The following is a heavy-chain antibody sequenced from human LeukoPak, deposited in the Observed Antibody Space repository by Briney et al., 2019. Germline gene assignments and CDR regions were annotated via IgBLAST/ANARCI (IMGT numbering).Heavy chain of an antibody. V-gene: IGHV1-2*02. D-gene: IGHD6-13*01. CDR3: ARQVAAGPYYYYGMDV. CDR2: INPNSGGT. J-gene: IGHJ6*02. Sequence: ASVKVSCKASGYTFTGYYMHWVRQAPGQGLEWMGWINPNSGGTNYAQKFQGRVTMTRDTSISTAYMELSRLRSDDTAVYYCARQVAAGPYYYYGMDVWGQGTTVTVSS. CDR1: GYTFTGYY.